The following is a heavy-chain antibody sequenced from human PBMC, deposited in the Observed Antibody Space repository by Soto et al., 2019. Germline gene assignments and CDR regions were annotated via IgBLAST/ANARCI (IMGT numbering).Heavy chain of an antibody. Sequence: EVQLMESGGGLVQPGGSLRLSCATSGYILSDCAMNWVRQAPGKGLEWVSYISSSSSVIDYADSVKGRFTVSRDNARNSLYLQMTSLRAEDTAVYYCARDLSWGSNWYYYMDVWGKGTTVTVSS. D-gene: IGHD7-27*01. V-gene: IGHV3-48*01. J-gene: IGHJ6*03. CDR1: GYILSDCA. CDR3: ARDLSWGSNWYYYMDV. CDR2: ISSSSSVI.